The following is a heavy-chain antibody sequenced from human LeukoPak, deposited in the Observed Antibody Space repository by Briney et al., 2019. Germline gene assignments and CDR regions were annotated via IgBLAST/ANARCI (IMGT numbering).Heavy chain of an antibody. CDR1: GFTFSSYG. D-gene: IGHD3-22*01. J-gene: IGHJ4*02. CDR2: IRYDGSNK. CDR3: AKDHGTMIVKYYFDY. V-gene: IGHV3-30*02. Sequence: PGGSLRLSCAASGFTFSSYGMHWVRQAPGKGLEWVAFIRYDGSNKYYADSVKGRFTISRDNSKNTLYLQMNSLRAEDTAVYYCAKDHGTMIVKYYFDYWGQGTLVTVSS.